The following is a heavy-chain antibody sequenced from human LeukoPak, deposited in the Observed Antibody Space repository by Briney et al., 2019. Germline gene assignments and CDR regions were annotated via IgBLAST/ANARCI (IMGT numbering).Heavy chain of an antibody. J-gene: IGHJ5*02. D-gene: IGHD2-2*01. V-gene: IGHV1-2*06. CDR3: ARAKDCSSTSCYLWFDP. Sequence: GASVKVSCKASGYTFTGHYMHLVRQAPGQGLEWMGRINPNSGGTNYAQKFQGRVTMTRDTSISTAYMELSRLRSDDTAVYYCARAKDCSSTSCYLWFDPWGQGTLVTVSS. CDR1: GYTFTGHY. CDR2: INPNSGGT.